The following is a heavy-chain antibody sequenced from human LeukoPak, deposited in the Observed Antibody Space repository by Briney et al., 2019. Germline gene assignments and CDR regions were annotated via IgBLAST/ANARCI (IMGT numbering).Heavy chain of an antibody. CDR1: GYSFTTYW. Sequence: GESLKISCKGSGYSFTTYWLGWVRQMPGKGLEWMGTFNPGDSDTRYGPSFQGQVTISVDKPISTAYLQWSSLKASDTAMYYCARHVSSSRVAFNIWGQGTMVTVSS. V-gene: IGHV5-51*01. CDR2: FNPGDSDT. J-gene: IGHJ3*02. D-gene: IGHD6-13*01. CDR3: ARHVSSSRVAFNI.